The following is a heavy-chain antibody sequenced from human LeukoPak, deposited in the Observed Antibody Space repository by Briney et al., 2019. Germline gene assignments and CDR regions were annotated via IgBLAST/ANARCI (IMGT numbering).Heavy chain of an antibody. CDR3: ARGQYYYGSGSYYIEEQWFDP. D-gene: IGHD3-10*01. CDR2: IYYSGST. CDR1: NYSISSAYY. J-gene: IGHJ5*02. V-gene: IGHV4-61*01. Sequence: SETLSLTCTVSNYSISSAYYWGWIRQPPGKGLEWIGYIYYSGSTNYNPSLKSRVTISVDTSKNQFSLKLSSVTAADTAVYYCARGQYYYGSGSYYIEEQWFDPWGQGTLVTVSS.